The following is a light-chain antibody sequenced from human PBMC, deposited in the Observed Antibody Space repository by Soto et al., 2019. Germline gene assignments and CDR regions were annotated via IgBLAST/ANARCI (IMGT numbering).Light chain of an antibody. Sequence: DIQLTQAPSTLSASIGDRVTITCLASQSVNSWLAWYQQKPGKAPKLLIYTASTLESGVASRFSGSGSGTEFKLTIGGLQPDDFATYYCQDYNGDPWTVGHGTRVEIK. V-gene: IGKV1-5*03. J-gene: IGKJ1*01. CDR2: TAS. CDR3: QDYNGDPWT. CDR1: QSVNSW.